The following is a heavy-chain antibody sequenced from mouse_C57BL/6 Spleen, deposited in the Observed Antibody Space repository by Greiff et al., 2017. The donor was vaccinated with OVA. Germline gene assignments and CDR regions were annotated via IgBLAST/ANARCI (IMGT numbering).Heavy chain of an antibody. CDR2: ISSGGDYI. CDR1: GFTFSSYA. Sequence: EVNVVESGEGLVKPGGSLKLSCAASGFTFSSYAMSWVRQTPEKRLEWVAYISSGGDYIYYADTVKGRFTISRDNARNTLYLQMSSLKSEDTAMYYCTRDRLLGAWFAYWGQGTLVTVSA. CDR3: TRDRLLGAWFAY. D-gene: IGHD2-3*01. J-gene: IGHJ3*01. V-gene: IGHV5-9-1*02.